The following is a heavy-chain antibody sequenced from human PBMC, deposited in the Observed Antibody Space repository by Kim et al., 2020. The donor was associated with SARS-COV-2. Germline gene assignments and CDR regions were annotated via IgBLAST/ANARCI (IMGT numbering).Heavy chain of an antibody. Sequence: GGSLRLSCAASGFTFSSYEMNWVRQAPGKGLEWVSYISSSGSTIYYADSVKGRFTISRDNAKNSLYLQMNSLRAEDTAVYYCARDGGYCSSTSCPLGPKWFDPWGQGTLVTVSS. V-gene: IGHV3-48*03. CDR1: GFTFSSYE. CDR2: ISSSGSTI. CDR3: ARDGGYCSSTSCPLGPKWFDP. D-gene: IGHD2-2*01. J-gene: IGHJ5*02.